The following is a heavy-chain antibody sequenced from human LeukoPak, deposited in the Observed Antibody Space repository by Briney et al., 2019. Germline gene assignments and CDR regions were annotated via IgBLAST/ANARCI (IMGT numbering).Heavy chain of an antibody. D-gene: IGHD2-15*01. CDR1: GFTFSSYW. J-gene: IGHJ6*03. CDR2: IKQDGSEK. Sequence: PGGSLRLSCAASGFTFSSYWMSWVRQAPGKGLEWVANIKQDGSEKYYVDSVKGRFTISRDNAKNSLYLQMNSLRAEDTAVYYCARDIVVVVALMDVWGKGTTVTVSS. CDR3: ARDIVVVVALMDV. V-gene: IGHV3-7*01.